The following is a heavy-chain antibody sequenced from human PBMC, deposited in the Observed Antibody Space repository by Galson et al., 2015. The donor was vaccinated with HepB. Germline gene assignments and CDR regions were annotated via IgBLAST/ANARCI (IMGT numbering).Heavy chain of an antibody. J-gene: IGHJ4*02. D-gene: IGHD3-10*01. CDR3: ARGRGVRGGEIDY. CDR2: IYSGGST. CDR1: GFTVSSNY. Sequence: SLRLSCAASGFTVSSNYMSWVRQAPGKGLEWVSVIYSGGSTYYADSVKGRFTISRDNSKNTLYLQMNSLRAEDTAVYYCARGRGVRGGEIDYWGQGTLVTVSS. V-gene: IGHV3-66*01.